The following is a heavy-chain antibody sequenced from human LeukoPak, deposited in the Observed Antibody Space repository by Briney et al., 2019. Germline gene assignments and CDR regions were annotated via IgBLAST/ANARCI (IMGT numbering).Heavy chain of an antibody. V-gene: IGHV3-33*01. D-gene: IGHD3-22*01. CDR2: IWYDGSNK. CDR3: TTAFAYYDTFRFDP. J-gene: IGHJ5*02. Sequence: GGSLRLSCAATGFTFSSYGMHWVRQAPGKGLEWVAVIWYDGSNKYYADSVKGRFTISGDNSKNTLYLQMNSLRAEDTAVYYCTTAFAYYDTFRFDPWGQGTLVTVSS. CDR1: GFTFSSYG.